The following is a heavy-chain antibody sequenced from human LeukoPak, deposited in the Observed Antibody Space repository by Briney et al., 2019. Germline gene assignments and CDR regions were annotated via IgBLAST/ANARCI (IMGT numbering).Heavy chain of an antibody. CDR1: GGSISSSSYY. J-gene: IGHJ5*02. CDR3: ARQEIGLRSFDP. D-gene: IGHD3/OR15-3a*01. Sequence: TSETLSLTCTVSGGSISSSSYYWGWIRQPPGKGLEWIGSIYYTGSTHNNPSLKSRVTISVDTSKNQFSLNLSSVTAADTAVYYCARQEIGLRSFDPWGQGTLVTVSS. V-gene: IGHV4-39*01. CDR2: IYYTGST.